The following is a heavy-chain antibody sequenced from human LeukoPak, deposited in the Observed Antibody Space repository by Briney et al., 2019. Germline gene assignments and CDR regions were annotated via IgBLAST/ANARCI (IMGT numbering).Heavy chain of an antibody. CDR3: ARHVDWLDNWFDP. Sequence: SETLSLTCTVSGGSIGSYYWSWIRQPPGKGLEWIGYTSNGGSTKYSPSLESRLSISVDTSNDQISLRLNSVTAADTAVYYWARHVDWLDNWFDPWGQGTLVTVSS. J-gene: IGHJ5*02. D-gene: IGHD3/OR15-3a*01. CDR2: TSNGGST. CDR1: GGSIGSYY. V-gene: IGHV4-59*08.